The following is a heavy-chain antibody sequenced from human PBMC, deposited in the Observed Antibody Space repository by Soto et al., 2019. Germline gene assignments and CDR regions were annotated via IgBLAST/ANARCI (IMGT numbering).Heavy chain of an antibody. CDR3: TTVRDNIGYFDTTFPDN. D-gene: IGHD3-9*01. V-gene: IGHV3-15*01. Sequence: GGSLRLSCAASGFAFIDAWMNWVRQAPGKGLEWVGRIKSKIDTGTTDFAPLVRGRFTISRDDSKNTVYLQLNSLKTEDTAVYYCTTVRDNIGYFDTTFPDNWGQGTLVTVSS. J-gene: IGHJ4*02. CDR1: GFAFIDAW. CDR2: IKSKIDTGTT.